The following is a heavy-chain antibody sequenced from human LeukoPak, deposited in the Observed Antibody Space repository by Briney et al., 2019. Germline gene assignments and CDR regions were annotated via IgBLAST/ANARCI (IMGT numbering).Heavy chain of an antibody. Sequence: GGSLRLSCETSGFTFSSSWMAWVRQAPGKGLEWVGNINQAGSAKYYLGSVRGRFTISRDNAKNSLYLQMNSLRAEDTAVYYCARDGVTDAFDIWGQGTMVTVSS. CDR3: ARDGVTDAFDI. D-gene: IGHD4-4*01. V-gene: IGHV3-7*01. CDR1: GFTFSSSW. CDR2: INQAGSAK. J-gene: IGHJ3*02.